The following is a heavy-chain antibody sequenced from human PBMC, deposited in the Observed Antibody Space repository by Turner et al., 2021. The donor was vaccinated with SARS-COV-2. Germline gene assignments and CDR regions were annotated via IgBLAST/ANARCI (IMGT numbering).Heavy chain of an antibody. CDR3: ARVGSYGRRDVDY. Sequence: EVQLVESGGGLIQPGGSLRLPCAASGFTVRSNYMSGVRQAPGKGLEWVSVIYSGGSTYYADAVKGRFTISRDNSKNTLYLQMNSLRAEDTAVYYCARVGSYGRRDVDYWGQGTLVTVSS. CDR1: GFTVRSNY. V-gene: IGHV3-53*01. CDR2: IYSGGST. J-gene: IGHJ4*02. D-gene: IGHD5-18*01.